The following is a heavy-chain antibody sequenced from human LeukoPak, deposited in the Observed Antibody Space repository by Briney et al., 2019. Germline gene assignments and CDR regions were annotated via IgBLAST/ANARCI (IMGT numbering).Heavy chain of an antibody. Sequence: GSLRLSCAASGFTFSAHHMDGVRQAPGKGLEWIGSIYYRKNTYYNPSLKSRVTISADTSKNQFSLTLGSVSATDTAVYYCASPRGFSYGYFDYWGQGTLVTVSS. J-gene: IGHJ4*02. V-gene: IGHV4-38-2*01. CDR3: ASPRGFSYGYFDY. CDR2: IYYRKNT. D-gene: IGHD5-18*01. CDR1: GFTFSAHH.